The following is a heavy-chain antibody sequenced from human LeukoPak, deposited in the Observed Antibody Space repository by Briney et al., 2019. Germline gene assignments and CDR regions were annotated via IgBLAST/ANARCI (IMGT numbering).Heavy chain of an antibody. D-gene: IGHD5-24*01. V-gene: IGHV3-7*01. CDR1: GFTFSSHY. J-gene: IGHJ3*02. CDR3: AKEEMDAFDI. CDR2: IKQDASEK. Sequence: GGSLRLSCTASGFTFSSHYMSWVRQAPGKGLEWVANIKQDASEKFYVDSVKGRFNISRDNAKNSLYLQMNSLRVEDTAVYYCAKEEMDAFDIWGQGTMVTVSS.